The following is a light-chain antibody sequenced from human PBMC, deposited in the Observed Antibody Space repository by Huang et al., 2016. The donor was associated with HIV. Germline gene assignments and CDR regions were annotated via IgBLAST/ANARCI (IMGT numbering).Light chain of an antibody. Sequence: DIQLTQSPSTLSASVGDRLTTTCRASQNISSWLAWYQQKPGKAPKRLIYKISSLESGVPSRVSGSGSGTKFTLTINSLQPDDIGTYYCQYGETFGQGSKVEVK. CDR2: KIS. CDR1: QNISSW. V-gene: IGKV1-5*03. J-gene: IGKJ1*01. CDR3: QYGET.